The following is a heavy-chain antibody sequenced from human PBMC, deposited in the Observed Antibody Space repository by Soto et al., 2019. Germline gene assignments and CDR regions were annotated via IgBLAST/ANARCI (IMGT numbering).Heavy chain of an antibody. CDR1: GYTFTSYG. Sequence: QVQLVQSGAEVKKPGASVKVSCKASGYTFTSYGISWVRQAPGQGLEWMGWISAYNGNTNYAQKLQGRVTMTTDTTTSAASMELRSMKSDDTAVYYCAGYYEGIDFWGQGTLVTVSS. V-gene: IGHV1-18*01. D-gene: IGHD3-3*01. J-gene: IGHJ4*02. CDR2: ISAYNGNT. CDR3: AGYYEGIDF.